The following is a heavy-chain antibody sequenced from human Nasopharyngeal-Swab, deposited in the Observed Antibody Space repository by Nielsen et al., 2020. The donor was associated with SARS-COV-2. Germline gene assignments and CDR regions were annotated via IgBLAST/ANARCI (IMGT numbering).Heavy chain of an antibody. D-gene: IGHD3-10*01. J-gene: IGHJ4*02. CDR3: ARDPGAATLDY. CDR2: SSPTNGNT. CDR1: GYTFTTYD. V-gene: IGHV1-18*04. Sequence: ASVKVSCKASGYTFTTYDITWVRQAPRQGLEWMGWSSPTNGNTNYALNFQGRVTMTADTSTNTVYMELRSLRYDDTAVYYCARDPGAATLDYWGQGSLVTVSS.